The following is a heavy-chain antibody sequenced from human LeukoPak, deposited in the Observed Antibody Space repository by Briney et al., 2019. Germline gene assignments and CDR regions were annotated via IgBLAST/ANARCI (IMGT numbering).Heavy chain of an antibody. D-gene: IGHD3-22*01. CDR1: GITLSNYG. CDR2: ISGSGGST. J-gene: IGHJ4*02. CDR3: AKRGVVIRVILVGFHKEAYYFDS. V-gene: IGHV3-23*01. Sequence: GGSLRLSCEVSGITLSNYGMSWVRQAPGKGLEWVASISGSGGSTNYADSVKGRFTISRDNPKNTLYLQMNSLRAEDTAVYFCAKRGVVIRVILVGFHKEAYYFDSWGQGAQVTVSS.